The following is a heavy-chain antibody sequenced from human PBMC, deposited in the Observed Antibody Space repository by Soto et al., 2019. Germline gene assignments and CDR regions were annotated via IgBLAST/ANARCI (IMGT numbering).Heavy chain of an antibody. CDR3: AKDRGWSSADLDY. CDR2: ISYDGSNK. V-gene: IGHV3-30*18. J-gene: IGHJ4*02. Sequence: PGGSLRLSCAASGFTFSSFGMHWFRQAPGKGLEWVALISYDGSNKYYADSVKGRFTISRDKSKNTLYLQMNSLRAEDTAVYYCAKDRGWSSADLDYWGQGTLVTVLL. CDR1: GFTFSSFG. D-gene: IGHD6-19*01.